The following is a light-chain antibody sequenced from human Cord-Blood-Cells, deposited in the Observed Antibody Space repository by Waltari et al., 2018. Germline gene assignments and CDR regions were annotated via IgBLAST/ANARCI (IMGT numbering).Light chain of an antibody. Sequence: IVLTHFPDSLAVSLCSRAPTHSKYSKSVLYSSNNKNYLAWYQQKPGQPPKLLIYWASTRESGVPDRFSGSGSGTDLTLTISSLQAEDVAVYYCQQYYSTPYTFGQGTKLEIK. CDR3: QQYYSTPYT. CDR1: KSVLYSSNNKNY. CDR2: WAS. J-gene: IGKJ2*01. V-gene: IGKV4-1*01.